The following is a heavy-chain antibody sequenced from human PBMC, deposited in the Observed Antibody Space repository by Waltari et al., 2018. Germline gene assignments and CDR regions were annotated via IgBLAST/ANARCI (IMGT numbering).Heavy chain of an antibody. J-gene: IGHJ4*02. CDR2: MNWNSTKR. Sequence: EVQLVESGGGVVRPGGCLRLSCAASGFPFDEYGMGGVRQAPGRVMGLVCGMNWNSTKRGDGDWVKGLFTISRDNAKNSLYLHMNSLRAEDTAVYYCAIDEVQVGPTEVGVSFGHWGQGTLVTVSS. CDR1: GFPFDEYG. CDR3: AIDEVQVGPTEVGVSFGH. V-gene: IGHV3-20*04. D-gene: IGHD1-26*01.